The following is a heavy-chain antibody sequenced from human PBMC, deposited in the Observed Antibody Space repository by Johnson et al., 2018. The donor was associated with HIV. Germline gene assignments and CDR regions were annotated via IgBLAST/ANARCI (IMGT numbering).Heavy chain of an antibody. CDR2: IRYDGSNK. J-gene: IGHJ3*02. CDR3: ATLGGTVTTRAIAQPHDAFDI. V-gene: IGHV3-30*02. D-gene: IGHD4-17*01. Sequence: QVQLVESGGGVVQPGGSLRLYCAASGFTFSSYGMHWVRQAPGKGLEWVAFIRYDGSNKYYADSVKGRFTISRDNSKNTLYLQMNSLRAEDTAVYYCATLGGTVTTRAIAQPHDAFDIWGQGTMVTVSS. CDR1: GFTFSSYG.